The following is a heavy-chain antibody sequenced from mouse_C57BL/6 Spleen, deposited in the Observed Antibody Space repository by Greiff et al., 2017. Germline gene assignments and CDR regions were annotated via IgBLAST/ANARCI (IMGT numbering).Heavy chain of an antibody. J-gene: IGHJ1*03. CDR3: ARRYYGSRWYFDV. CDR1: GYTFTDYY. V-gene: IGHV1-26*01. D-gene: IGHD1-1*01. CDR2: INPNNGGT. Sequence: VQLQQSGPELVRPGASVKISCKASGYTFTDYYMNWVKQSHGKSLEWIGDINPNNGGTSYNQKFKGKATLTVDKSSSTAYMELRSLTSEDSAVYYCARRYYGSRWYFDVWGTGTTVTVSS.